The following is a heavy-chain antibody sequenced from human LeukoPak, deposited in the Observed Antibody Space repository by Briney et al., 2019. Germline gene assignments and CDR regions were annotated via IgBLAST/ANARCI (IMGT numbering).Heavy chain of an antibody. V-gene: IGHV4-59*01. CDR2: IYYSGST. CDR3: ARDPGYSSSFFDY. CDR1: GGSISSYY. D-gene: IGHD6-6*01. Sequence: SETLSLTCTVSGGSISSYYWSWIRQPPGKGLEWIGYIYYSGSTNYNPSLKSRVTISVDTSKNRFSLKLSSVTAADTAVYYCARDPGYSSSFFDYWGQGTLVTVSS. J-gene: IGHJ4*02.